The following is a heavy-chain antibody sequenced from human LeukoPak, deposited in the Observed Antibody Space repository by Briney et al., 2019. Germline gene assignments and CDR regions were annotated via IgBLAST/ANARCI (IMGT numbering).Heavy chain of an antibody. J-gene: IGHJ4*02. V-gene: IGHV3-33*01. CDR1: GFTFSSYG. CDR3: ARDLPYYYDSSGYGCLDY. CDR2: IWYDGSNK. D-gene: IGHD3-22*01. Sequence: GGSLRLSCAASGFTFSSYGMHWVRQAPGKGLEWVAVIWYDGSNKYYADSVKGRFTISRDNSKNTLYLQMNSLRAEDTAVYYCARDLPYYYDSSGYGCLDYWGQGTLVTVSS.